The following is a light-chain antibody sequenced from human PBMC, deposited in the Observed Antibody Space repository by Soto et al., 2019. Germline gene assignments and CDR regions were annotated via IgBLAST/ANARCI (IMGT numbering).Light chain of an antibody. CDR3: QQYGGSPWT. V-gene: IGKV3-20*01. J-gene: IGKJ1*01. CDR2: GAS. Sequence: EIVLTQSPGTLSLSPGERATLSCRASQSINNKLAWYQQKPGQTPRLLISGASGRDAGIPDKFSGSGSGTDFNLTISRLEPEDFAVYYCQQYGGSPWTFGQGTRVDIK. CDR1: QSINNK.